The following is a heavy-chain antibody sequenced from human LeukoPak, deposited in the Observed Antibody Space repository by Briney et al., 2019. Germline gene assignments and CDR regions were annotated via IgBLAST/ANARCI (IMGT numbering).Heavy chain of an antibody. D-gene: IGHD3-10*01. CDR3: AKDFLGYYGSGSYYVQRFFDY. CDR2: ISGSGGST. J-gene: IGHJ4*02. V-gene: IGHV3-23*01. Sequence: PSETLSLTCTVSGGSISSNNYYWGWVRQAPGKGLEWVSAISGSGGSTYYADSVKGRFTISRDNSKNTLYLQMNSLRAEDTAVYYCAKDFLGYYGSGSYYVQRFFDYWGQGTLVTVSS. CDR1: GGSISSNNYY.